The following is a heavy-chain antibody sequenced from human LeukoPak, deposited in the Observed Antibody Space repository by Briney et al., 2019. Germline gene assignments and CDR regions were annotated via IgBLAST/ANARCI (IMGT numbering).Heavy chain of an antibody. CDR1: GGSISSYY. Sequence: PSETLSLTCTVSGGSISSYYWSWIRQPPGKGLEWIGYIYYSGSTNYNPSLKSRVTISVDTSKNQFSLKLSSVTAADTAVYYCARGVAARPWYYYYYMDVWGKGTTVTVSS. CDR2: IYYSGST. D-gene: IGHD6-6*01. V-gene: IGHV4-59*01. CDR3: ARGVAARPWYYYYYMDV. J-gene: IGHJ6*03.